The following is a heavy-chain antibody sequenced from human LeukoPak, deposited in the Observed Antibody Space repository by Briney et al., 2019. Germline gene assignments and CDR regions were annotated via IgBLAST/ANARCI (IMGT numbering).Heavy chain of an antibody. CDR3: ARAEPDGWFDP. V-gene: IGHV4-30-4*01. CDR2: IYYSGST. Sequence: TLSLTCTVSGDSISSDNYYWSWIRQPPGEGLEWIGYIYYSGSTYYNPSLKSRVTISVDTSKKQFSLRLSSVTAADTAVYHCARAEPDGWFDPWGQGTLVTVSS. CDR1: GDSISSDNYY. J-gene: IGHJ5*02. D-gene: IGHD1-14*01.